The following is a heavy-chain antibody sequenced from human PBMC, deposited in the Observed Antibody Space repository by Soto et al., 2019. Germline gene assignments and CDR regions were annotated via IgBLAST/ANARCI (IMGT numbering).Heavy chain of an antibody. D-gene: IGHD3-22*01. J-gene: IGHJ4*02. CDR2: ISYDGSNK. CDR1: GFTFSSYG. V-gene: IGHV3-30*18. CDR3: AKGLSITMIVVVMTYFDY. Sequence: QVQLVESGGGVVQPGRSLRLSCAASGFTFSSYGMHWVRQAPGKGLEWVAVISYDGSNKYYADSVKGRFTISRDNSKNTLYLQMNSLRAEDTAVYYCAKGLSITMIVVVMTYFDYWGQGTLVTVSS.